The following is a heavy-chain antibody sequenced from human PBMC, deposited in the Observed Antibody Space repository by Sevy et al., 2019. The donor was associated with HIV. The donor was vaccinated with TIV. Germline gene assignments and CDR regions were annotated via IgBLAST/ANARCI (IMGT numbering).Heavy chain of an antibody. D-gene: IGHD3-22*01. CDR1: GFTFSDYY. CDR2: ISSSGSTI. CDR3: ARASGYYDSSGLPDY. Sequence: GESLKISCAASGFTFSDYYMSWIRQAPGKGLEWVSYISSSGSTIYYADSVKGRFTISRDNAKNSLYLQMNSLRAEDTAVYYCARASGYYDSSGLPDYWGQGTLVTVSS. V-gene: IGHV3-11*01. J-gene: IGHJ4*02.